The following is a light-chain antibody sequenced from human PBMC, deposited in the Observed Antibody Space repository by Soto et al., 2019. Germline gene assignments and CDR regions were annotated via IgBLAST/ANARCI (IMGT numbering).Light chain of an antibody. V-gene: IGLV2-14*03. CDR2: GVT. J-gene: IGLJ1*01. Sequence: QSALTQPTSVSGSPGQSISISCTGNHNDIGTYDYVSWYQQHPGRAPRLLIHGVTTRASGISDRFSASKSGLTASLTISGLQPEDEADYYCSSFTSNRIYVVGPGTKLTVL. CDR1: HNDIGTYDY. CDR3: SSFTSNRIYV.